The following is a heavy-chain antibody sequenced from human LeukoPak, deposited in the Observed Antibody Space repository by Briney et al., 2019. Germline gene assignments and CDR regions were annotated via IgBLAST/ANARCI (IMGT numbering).Heavy chain of an antibody. D-gene: IGHD1-26*01. J-gene: IGHJ5*02. CDR1: GGSISSYY. Sequence: SETLSLTCTVSGGSISSYYWSWIRQPPGKGLEWIGYIYYSGSTNYNPSLKSRVTILVDTSKNLFSLKLPSVTAADTAVYYCARDCREVGATWFDPWGQGTLVTVSS. CDR3: ARDCREVGATWFDP. CDR2: IYYSGST. V-gene: IGHV4-59*12.